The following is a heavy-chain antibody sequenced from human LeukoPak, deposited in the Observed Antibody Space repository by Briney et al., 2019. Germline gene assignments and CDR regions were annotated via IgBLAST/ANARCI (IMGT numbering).Heavy chain of an antibody. CDR1: GFTFSSYS. D-gene: IGHD3-10*01. J-gene: IGHJ3*02. V-gene: IGHV3-48*01. Sequence: GGSLRLSCAASGFTFSSYSMNWVRQAPGKGLEWVSYISSSSSTIYYADSVKGRFTISRDNAKNSLYLQMNSLRAEDTAVYYCARELDGSGSYYSGPDAFDIWGQGAMVTVSS. CDR2: ISSSSSTI. CDR3: ARELDGSGSYYSGPDAFDI.